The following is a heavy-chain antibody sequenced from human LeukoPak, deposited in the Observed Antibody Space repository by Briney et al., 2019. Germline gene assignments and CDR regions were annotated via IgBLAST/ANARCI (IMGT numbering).Heavy chain of an antibody. CDR2: IYYTGNT. CDR1: GDSITGYY. V-gene: IGHV4-39*07. J-gene: IGHJ4*02. D-gene: IGHD3-3*01. CDR3: ARGVWSGYYYYDY. Sequence: SETLSLTCSVSGDSITGYYWGWIRQPPGKGLEWIGNIYYTGNTYYNSSLKSRVTISVDTSKNQFSLKLSSVTAADTAVYYCARGVWSGYYYYDYWGQGTLVTVSS.